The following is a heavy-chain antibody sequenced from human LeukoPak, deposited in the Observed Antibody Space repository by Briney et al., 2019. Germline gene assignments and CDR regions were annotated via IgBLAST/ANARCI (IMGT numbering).Heavy chain of an antibody. CDR2: ISSSSSYI. V-gene: IGHV3-21*01. J-gene: IGHJ2*01. Sequence: GGSLRLSCAASGFTFSDYSMNWVRQAPGKGLEWVSSISSSSSYIFYADSVKGRFTISRDNAKNSLYLQMNSLRAEDTAVYYCARGGYSSSWYPPYWYFDLWGRGTLVTVSS. D-gene: IGHD6-13*01. CDR3: ARGGYSSSWYPPYWYFDL. CDR1: GFTFSDYS.